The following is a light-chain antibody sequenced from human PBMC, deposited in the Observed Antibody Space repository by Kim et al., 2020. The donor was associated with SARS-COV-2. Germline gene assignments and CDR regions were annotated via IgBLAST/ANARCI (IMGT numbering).Light chain of an antibody. J-gene: IGKJ2*01. V-gene: IGKV1-5*03. Sequence: SAAVEDRSTRTCRASQSIGNWLAWYQQKPGKAPKALIYKASSSESGVPSRFSGSISGTEFTLTISSLQPEDFATYFCQQYDSHPNTFGQGTKLEI. CDR1: QSIGNW. CDR2: KAS. CDR3: QQYDSHPNT.